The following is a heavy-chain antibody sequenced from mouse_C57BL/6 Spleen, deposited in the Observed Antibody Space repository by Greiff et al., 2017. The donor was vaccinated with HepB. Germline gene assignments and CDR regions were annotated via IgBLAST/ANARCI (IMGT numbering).Heavy chain of an antibody. CDR2: IHPNSGST. D-gene: IGHD5-1*01. V-gene: IGHV1-64*01. J-gene: IGHJ4*01. CDR3: ARGTYYYAMDY. CDR1: GYTFTSYW. Sequence: QVQLQQPGAELVKPGASVKLSCKASGYTFTSYWMHWVKQRPGQGLEWIGMIHPNSGSTNYNEKFKSKATLTVDKSSSKAYMQLSSLTSEDSAVYYCARGTYYYAMDYWGQGTSVTVSS.